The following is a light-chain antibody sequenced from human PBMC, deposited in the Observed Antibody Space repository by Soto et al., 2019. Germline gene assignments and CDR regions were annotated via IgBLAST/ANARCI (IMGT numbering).Light chain of an antibody. CDR1: QSVNTY. Sequence: EIVMTQSPVTLSLSPGERATLSCRASQSVNTYLAWYQQRPGQPPRLLIYGASTRATGIPARFSGSGSGTEFTLIISSLQSEDSALYYCQHYNSWPFAFGQGTKLEIK. J-gene: IGKJ2*01. V-gene: IGKV3-15*01. CDR2: GAS. CDR3: QHYNSWPFA.